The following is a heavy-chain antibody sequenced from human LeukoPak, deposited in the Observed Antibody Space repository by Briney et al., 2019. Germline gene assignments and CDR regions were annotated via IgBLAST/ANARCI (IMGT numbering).Heavy chain of an antibody. CDR1: GYTFTNYD. CDR3: ARTRSDYMDV. D-gene: IGHD2-2*01. Sequence: ASVKVSCKASGYTFTNYDINWVRQATGQGLEWMGWMDPNSGNTAYAQNFQGRVTITRNTSISTAYMELSSLRSEDTAVYYCARTRSDYMDVWGKGTTVTVSS. J-gene: IGHJ6*03. CDR2: MDPNSGNT. V-gene: IGHV1-8*03.